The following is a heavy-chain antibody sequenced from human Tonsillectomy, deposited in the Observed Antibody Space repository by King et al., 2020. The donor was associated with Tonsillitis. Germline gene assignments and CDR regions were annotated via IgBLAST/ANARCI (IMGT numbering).Heavy chain of an antibody. J-gene: IGHJ4*02. Sequence: VQLVESGGGLVQPGGSLRLSCAASGFIFSSYTMNWVRQAPGKGLEWVSYISSSSSNIYYADSVKGRFTISRDNARNSLYLQMKSLRVEDTAIYYCATPIGPSANFDSWGQGTLVTVSS. V-gene: IGHV3-48*01. CDR1: GFIFSSYT. CDR2: ISSSSSNI. CDR3: ATPIGPSANFDS. D-gene: IGHD3-22*01.